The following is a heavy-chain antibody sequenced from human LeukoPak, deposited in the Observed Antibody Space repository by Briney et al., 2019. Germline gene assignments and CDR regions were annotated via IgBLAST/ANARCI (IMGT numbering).Heavy chain of an antibody. Sequence: SETLSLTCTVSGGSISSYYWSWIRQPAVKGLEWIGRIYTSGSTNYNPSLKSRVTMSVDTSKNQFSLKLSSVTAADTAVYYCSRDANGYCDYLYYFDYWGQGTLVTVSS. D-gene: IGHD4-17*01. CDR1: GGSISSYY. J-gene: IGHJ4*02. CDR3: SRDANGYCDYLYYFDY. CDR2: IYTSGST. V-gene: IGHV4-4*07.